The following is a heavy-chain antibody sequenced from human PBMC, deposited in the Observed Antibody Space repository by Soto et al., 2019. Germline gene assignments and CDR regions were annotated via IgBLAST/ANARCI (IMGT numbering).Heavy chain of an antibody. CDR1: GFTFSTYT. Sequence: PGGSLRLSCAASGFTFSTYTMSWVRQAAGKRLEWVSAISVSGDYTYYANSVKGRFTVSRDNSKNTLYLQMNSLRAEDTALYYCVKDRSTSDWYGYFDYWGLGTLVTVSS. V-gene: IGHV3-23*01. D-gene: IGHD6-19*01. CDR3: VKDRSTSDWYGYFDY. CDR2: ISVSGDYT. J-gene: IGHJ4*02.